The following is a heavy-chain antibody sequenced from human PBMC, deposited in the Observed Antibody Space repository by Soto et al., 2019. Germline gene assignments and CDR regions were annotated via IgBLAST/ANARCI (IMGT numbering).Heavy chain of an antibody. CDR3: ARQSEYYYASGRAAPLYGMDV. D-gene: IGHD3-10*01. J-gene: IGHJ6*02. Sequence: SETLSLTCTVSGGSISITSSYWCWIRHPPGKGLEWIGNIYYSGSTYNNPSLKSRVTISVDTSKNQFSLKLSSVTAADTAVYYCARQSEYYYASGRAAPLYGMDVWGQGTTVTVAS. CDR2: IYYSGST. CDR1: GGSISITSSY. V-gene: IGHV4-39*01.